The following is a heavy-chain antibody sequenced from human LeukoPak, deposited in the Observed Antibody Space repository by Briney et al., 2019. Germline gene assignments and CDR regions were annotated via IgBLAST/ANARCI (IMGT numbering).Heavy chain of an antibody. CDR1: GFTFSDYY. J-gene: IGHJ4*02. CDR2: ISSSGSTI. D-gene: IGHD3-3*01. CDR3: ASGKFLEWLPTSFDY. V-gene: IGHV3-11*04. Sequence: PGESLRLSCAASGFTFSDYYMSWIRQAPGKGLEWVSYISSSGSTIYYADSVKGRFTISRDNAKNSLYLQMNSLRAEDTAVYYCASGKFLEWLPTSFDYWGQGTLVTVSS.